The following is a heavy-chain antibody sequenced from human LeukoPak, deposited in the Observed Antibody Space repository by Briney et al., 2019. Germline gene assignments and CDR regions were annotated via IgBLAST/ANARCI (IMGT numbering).Heavy chain of an antibody. J-gene: IGHJ6*03. Sequence: SETLSLTCTVSGGSISSYYWSWIRQPPGKGLEWIGYIYYSGSTNYNPSLKSRVTISVDTSKNQFSLKLSSVTAADTAVYYCARALFYDCGDSRVSDYYYYYMDVWGKGTTVTVSS. D-gene: IGHD4-17*01. CDR3: ARALFYDCGDSRVSDYYYYYMDV. V-gene: IGHV4-59*01. CDR2: IYYSGST. CDR1: GGSISSYY.